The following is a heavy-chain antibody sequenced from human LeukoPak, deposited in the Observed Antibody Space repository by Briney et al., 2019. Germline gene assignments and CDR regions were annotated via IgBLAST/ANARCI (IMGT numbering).Heavy chain of an antibody. CDR1: GFTFSNYA. J-gene: IGHJ4*02. CDR3: AKSRFLES. D-gene: IGHD3-3*01. V-gene: IGHV3-23*01. CDR2: ISVTGGTT. Sequence: GGSLRLSCAASGFTFSNYAMTWVRQAPGKGLEWVSVISVTGGTTYYADSVKGRFTISRDNYKNTLDLQMNSLRAEDTAVYYCAKSRFLESWGQGTLVTVSS.